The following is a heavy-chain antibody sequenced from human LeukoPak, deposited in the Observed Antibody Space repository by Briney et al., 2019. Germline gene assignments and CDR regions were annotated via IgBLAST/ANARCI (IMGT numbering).Heavy chain of an antibody. CDR1: GGSISSSSYY. J-gene: IGHJ5*02. D-gene: IGHD1-26*01. V-gene: IGHV4-39*07. CDR2: IYYSGST. Sequence: SETLSLTCTVSGGSISSSSYYWGWIRQPPGKGLEWTGSIYYSGSTYYNPSLKSRVTISVDTSKNQFSLKLSSVTAADTAVYYCARDPTTKVDPWGQGTLVTVSS. CDR3: ARDPTTKVDP.